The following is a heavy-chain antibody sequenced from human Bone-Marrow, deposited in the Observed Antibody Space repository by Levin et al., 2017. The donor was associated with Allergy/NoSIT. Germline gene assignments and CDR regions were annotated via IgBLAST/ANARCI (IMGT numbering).Heavy chain of an antibody. J-gene: IGHJ6*03. Sequence: SQTLSLTCAVSGYSISSDYYWGWIRQPPGKGLEWIGNIYETGSTKYNPSLKRRVTISVDTSKNQFSLQLNSVTAADTAVYFCAREYYMDVWGKGTTVTVSS. CDR1: GYSISSDYY. CDR3: AREYYMDV. V-gene: IGHV4-38-2*02. CDR2: IYETGST.